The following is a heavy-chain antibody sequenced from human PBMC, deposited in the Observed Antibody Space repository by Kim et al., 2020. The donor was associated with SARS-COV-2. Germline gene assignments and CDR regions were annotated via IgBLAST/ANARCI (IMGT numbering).Heavy chain of an antibody. D-gene: IGHD3-3*01. CDR3: AREGSTIFGEREAWFDP. Sequence: SETLSLTCTVSGGSINSGGYYRSWIRQHPGKGLEWIGYIYYSGSTYYNPSLKSRVTISVDTSKNQFSLKLSSVTAADTAVYYCAREGSTIFGEREAWFDPWGQGTLVTVSS. CDR1: GGSINSGGYY. J-gene: IGHJ5*02. CDR2: IYYSGST. V-gene: IGHV4-31*03.